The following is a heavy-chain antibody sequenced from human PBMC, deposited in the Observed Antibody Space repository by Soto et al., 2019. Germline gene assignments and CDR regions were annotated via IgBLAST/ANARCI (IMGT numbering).Heavy chain of an antibody. CDR1: GGSFSSGSYY. Sequence: PSETLSLTCTVSGGSFSSGSYYWSWILQPPGKGLEWIGYIYYSGSTNYNPSLKSRVTISVDTSKNQFSLKLSSVTAADTAVYYCASSHYYDSSGYYPPFDYWGQGTLVTVSS. J-gene: IGHJ4*02. V-gene: IGHV4-61*01. D-gene: IGHD3-22*01. CDR3: ASSHYYDSSGYYPPFDY. CDR2: IYYSGST.